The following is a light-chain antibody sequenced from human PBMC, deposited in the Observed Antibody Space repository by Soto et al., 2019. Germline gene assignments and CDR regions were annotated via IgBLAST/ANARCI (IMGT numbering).Light chain of an antibody. CDR2: DVS. CDR1: SSDIGDYNY. CDR3: CSYTMIGTLI. V-gene: IGLV2-14*01. Sequence: QSALTQPASVSGSPGQSITISCVGNSSDIGDYNYVSWYQQHPCKVPKVIIYDVSNRPSEVSYRFSGTKSGNTAPLTVSGLQAEDGADYYGCSYTMIGTLIFGPGTKLTVL. J-gene: IGLJ1*01.